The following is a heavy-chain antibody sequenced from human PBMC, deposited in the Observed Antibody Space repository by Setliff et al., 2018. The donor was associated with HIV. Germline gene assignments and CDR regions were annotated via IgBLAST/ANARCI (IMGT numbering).Heavy chain of an antibody. CDR1: GGSISSSGYY. Sequence: SETLSLTCTVSGGSISSSGYYWSWIRQPAGKGLEWIGRIYTTGSTNYNPSLKSRVTMSVDTSKNQFSLKLSSVTAADTAVYYCARNPCSGGSCPDAFDIWGQGTMVTVSS. CDR2: IYTTGST. V-gene: IGHV4-61*02. D-gene: IGHD2-15*01. J-gene: IGHJ3*02. CDR3: ARNPCSGGSCPDAFDI.